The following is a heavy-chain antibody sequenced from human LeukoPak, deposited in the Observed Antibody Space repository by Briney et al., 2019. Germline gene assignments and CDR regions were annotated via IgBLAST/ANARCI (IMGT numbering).Heavy chain of an antibody. J-gene: IGHJ5*02. V-gene: IGHV1-69*01. CDR2: IIPIFDTA. Sequence: GSSVKVSCKASGGTFSSYAISWVRQAPGQGLEWMGGIIPIFDTANYAQKFQGRVTITADESTSTAYMELSSLRSEDTAVYYCARDSPTYYYDSSAPRNWFDPWGQGTLVTVSS. D-gene: IGHD3-22*01. CDR1: GGTFSSYA. CDR3: ARDSPTYYYDSSAPRNWFDP.